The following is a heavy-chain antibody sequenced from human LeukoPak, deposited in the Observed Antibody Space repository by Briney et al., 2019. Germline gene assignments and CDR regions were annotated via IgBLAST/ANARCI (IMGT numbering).Heavy chain of an antibody. CDR1: GFTFSSYW. V-gene: IGHV3-74*01. Sequence: GGSLRLSCAASGFTFSSYWMHWVRQAPGKGLVWVSRINSDGSSTSYADSVKGRFTISRDNAKNTLYLQMNSLRAEDTAVYYCARDIVVVPAARPQTPYYYYGMDVWGRGTTVTVSS. J-gene: IGHJ6*02. CDR2: INSDGSST. CDR3: ARDIVVVPAARPQTPYYYYGMDV. D-gene: IGHD2-2*01.